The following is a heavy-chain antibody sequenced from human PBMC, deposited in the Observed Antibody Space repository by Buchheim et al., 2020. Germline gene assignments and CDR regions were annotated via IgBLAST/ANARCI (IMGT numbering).Heavy chain of an antibody. CDR1: GFTFSTYW. V-gene: IGHV3-7*01. CDR2: IDQDWRKT. CDR3: ARGDIFVAGPFDY. D-gene: IGHD6-19*01. J-gene: IGHJ4*02. Sequence: EVQLVESGGGLVQPGGSLRLSCAASGFTFSTYWMTWVRQAPGKGLDWVANIDQDWRKTYYVDSLKGRFTISRDNARNSLYLQMNSLSAEDTAVYYCARGDIFVAGPFDYWGQGT.